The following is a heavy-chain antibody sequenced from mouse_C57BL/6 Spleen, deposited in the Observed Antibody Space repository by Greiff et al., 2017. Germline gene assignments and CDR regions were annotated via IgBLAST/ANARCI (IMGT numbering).Heavy chain of an antibody. CDR3: ARWDYYGSRGDY. Sequence: PGASVTMSCKASGYTFTSYWITWVKQRPGQGLEWIGDIYPGSGSTNYNEKFKSKATLTVDTSSSTAYMQLSSLTSEDSAVYYCARWDYYGSRGDYWGQGTTLTGSS. CDR2: IYPGSGST. V-gene: IGHV1-55*01. D-gene: IGHD1-1*01. CDR1: GYTFTSYW. J-gene: IGHJ2*01.